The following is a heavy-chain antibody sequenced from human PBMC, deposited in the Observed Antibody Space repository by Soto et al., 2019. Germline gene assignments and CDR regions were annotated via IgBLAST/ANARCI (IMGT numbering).Heavy chain of an antibody. CDR2: ISGSGGST. Sequence: GGSLRLSCAASGFTFSSYAMSWVRQAPGKGLEWVSAISGSGGSTYYADSVKGRFTISRDNSKNTLYLQMNSLRAEDTAVYYCAKVFRHPLGELSFPSCDYWGQGTLVSVFS. CDR3: AKVFRHPLGELSFPSCDY. D-gene: IGHD3-16*02. CDR1: GFTFSSYA. J-gene: IGHJ4*02. V-gene: IGHV3-23*01.